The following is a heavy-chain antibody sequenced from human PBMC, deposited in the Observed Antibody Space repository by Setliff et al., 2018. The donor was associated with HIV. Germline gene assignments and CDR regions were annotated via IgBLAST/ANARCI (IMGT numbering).Heavy chain of an antibody. CDR2: ISGSGTTI. CDR3: ARDGTTLLAAMDV. Sequence: GGSLRLSCAASGFTFSHYYMSWIRQAPGKGLQWVSDISGSGTTIYYADSVKGRFTISRDNAKNSLYLQMNSLRDDDTAVYYCARDGTTLLAAMDVWGKGTTVTVSS. D-gene: IGHD1-7*01. V-gene: IGHV3-11*01. CDR1: GFTFSHYY. J-gene: IGHJ6*03.